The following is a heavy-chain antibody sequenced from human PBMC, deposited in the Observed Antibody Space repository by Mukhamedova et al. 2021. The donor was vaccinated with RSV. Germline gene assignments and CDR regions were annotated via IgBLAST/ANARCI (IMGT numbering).Heavy chain of an antibody. J-gene: IGHJ5*02. Sequence: VRQAPGKGLEWVAVISYDGSNKYYADSVKGRFTISRDNSKNTLYLQMNSLRAEDTAVYYFARARYSSSWWGDWFDPWGQGTLVTV. CDR2: ISYDGSNK. V-gene: IGHV3-30*04. D-gene: IGHD6-13*01. CDR3: ARARYSSSWWGDWFDP.